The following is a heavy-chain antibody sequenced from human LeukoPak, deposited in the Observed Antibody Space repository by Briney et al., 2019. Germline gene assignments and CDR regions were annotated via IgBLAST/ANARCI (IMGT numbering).Heavy chain of an antibody. J-gene: IGHJ5*02. CDR3: ARLNNEFWS. D-gene: IGHD3-3*01. CDR1: GGSLRGYY. V-gene: IGHV4-34*01. Sequence: SETLSLTCVVYGGSLRGYYWSWIRQPPGKGLEWLCETDDDGGVTNFNPSLASRVTISVETSQNQVSLTLTSLTAADTAVYYCARLNNEFWSWGQGTLVTVSS. CDR2: TDDDGGVT.